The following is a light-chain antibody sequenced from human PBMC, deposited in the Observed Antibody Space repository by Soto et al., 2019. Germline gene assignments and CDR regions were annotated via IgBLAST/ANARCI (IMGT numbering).Light chain of an antibody. J-gene: IGKJ1*01. CDR2: GAS. Sequence: EIVLTQSPGTLSLSPGERATLSCRASQSVSSSYLAWYQQKPGQAPRLLIYGASSRPSGIPDRFSGSGSGTDFTLTISRLEPEDFAVYYCQQFGNSPQTFGQGTKVEIK. V-gene: IGKV3-20*01. CDR3: QQFGNSPQT. CDR1: QSVSSSY.